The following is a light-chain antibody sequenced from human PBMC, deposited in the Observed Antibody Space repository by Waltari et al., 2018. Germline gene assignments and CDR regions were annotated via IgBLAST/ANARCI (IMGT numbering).Light chain of an antibody. V-gene: IGKV3-20*01. J-gene: IGKJ4*02. Sequence: EIVLTQSPGTLSLSPGQRATRSCRASESVRSSYLAWYQQKPRQLPRLLIYGASSRATDMPDRFSGSGSGTNFTPTISRLGPEDVAVYYGQQYGTSPLTFGGGTKVQFK. CDR1: ESVRSSY. CDR2: GAS. CDR3: QQYGTSPLT.